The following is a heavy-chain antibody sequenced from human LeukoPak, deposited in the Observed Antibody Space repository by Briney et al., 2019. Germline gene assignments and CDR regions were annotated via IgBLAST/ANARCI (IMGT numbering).Heavy chain of an antibody. J-gene: IGHJ4*02. CDR2: INHSGST. Sequence: SETLSLTCAVYGGSFSGYYWSWIRQPPGKGLELIGEINHSGSTNYKPSLKRRVTISVDTSKNQFSLKLSSVTAADTAVYYCARGRTYYYDSSGPESGYWGQGTLVTVSS. D-gene: IGHD3-22*01. V-gene: IGHV4-34*01. CDR3: ARGRTYYYDSSGPESGY. CDR1: GGSFSGYY.